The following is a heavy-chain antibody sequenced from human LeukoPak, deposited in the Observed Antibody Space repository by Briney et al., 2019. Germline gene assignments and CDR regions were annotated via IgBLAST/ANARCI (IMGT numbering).Heavy chain of an antibody. V-gene: IGHV4-34*01. CDR1: GGSFSGYY. CDR2: INHSGST. D-gene: IGHD6-13*01. Sequence: PSETLSLTCAVYGGSFSGYYWSWIRQPPGKGLDWIGEINHSGSTNYNPSLKSRVTISVDTSKNQFSLKLSPVTAADTAVYYCARGSIVAAAGTLQHWGQGTLVTVSS. J-gene: IGHJ1*01. CDR3: ARGSIVAAAGTLQH.